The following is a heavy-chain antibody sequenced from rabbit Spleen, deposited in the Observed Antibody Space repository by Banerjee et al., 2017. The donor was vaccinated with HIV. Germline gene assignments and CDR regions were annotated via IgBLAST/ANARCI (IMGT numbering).Heavy chain of an antibody. J-gene: IGHJ4*02. V-gene: IGHV1S45*01. Sequence: QEQLEESGGGLVQSEGSLTLTCTASGFSFSEKEVMCWVRQAPGKGLEWIGCINTITGKTVYATWARGRFTISRASSTTVFLQMTSLTAADTATYFCARDLPEIIGWNFGFWGPGTLVTVS. CDR2: INTITGKT. CDR3: ARDLPEIIGWNFGF. D-gene: IGHD1-1*01. CDR1: GFSFSEKEV.